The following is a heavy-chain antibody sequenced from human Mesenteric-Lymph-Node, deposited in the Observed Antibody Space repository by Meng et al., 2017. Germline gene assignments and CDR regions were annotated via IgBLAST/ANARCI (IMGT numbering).Heavy chain of an antibody. Sequence: SETLSLTCTVSGAPMRGTEYYYWGWIRQPPGKGLEWIGSHYYNGNIFYNPSLKSRVTISVDASKSQFHLKLTSVTAADTAVYYCARLRRTTMTVNLLGHFDVWGQGALVTVSS. D-gene: IGHD4-11*01. V-gene: IGHV4-39*06. CDR1: GAPMRGTEYYY. CDR3: ARLRRTTMTVNLLGHFDV. J-gene: IGHJ4*02. CDR2: HYYNGNI.